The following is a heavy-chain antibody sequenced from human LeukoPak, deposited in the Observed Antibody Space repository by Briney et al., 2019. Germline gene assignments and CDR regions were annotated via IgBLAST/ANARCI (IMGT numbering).Heavy chain of an antibody. D-gene: IGHD6-13*01. CDR1: DDSISSTGHY. CDR3: ARRAAAGREYFQH. Sequence: SETLSLTCTVSDDSISSTGHYWGWIRQPPGKGLEWIGSIYYGGNTYYNPSLKSRVTISADTSKKQFSLKLSSVTAADTAVYYCARRAAAGREYFQHWGQGTLVTVSS. CDR2: IYYGGNT. V-gene: IGHV4-39*07. J-gene: IGHJ1*01.